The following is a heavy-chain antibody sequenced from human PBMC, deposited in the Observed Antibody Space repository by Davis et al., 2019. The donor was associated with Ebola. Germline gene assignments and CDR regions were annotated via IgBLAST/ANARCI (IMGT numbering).Heavy chain of an antibody. CDR3: ARDQMDTAMVYYYYGMDV. D-gene: IGHD5-18*01. CDR2: INPNSGGT. J-gene: IGHJ6*02. Sequence: ASVKVSCKASGYTFTGYYMHWVRQAPGQGLEWMGWINPNSGGTNYAQKFQGRVTMTRDTSISTAYMELSRLRSDDTAVYYCARDQMDTAMVYYYYGMDVWGQGTTVTVSS. V-gene: IGHV1-2*02. CDR1: GYTFTGYY.